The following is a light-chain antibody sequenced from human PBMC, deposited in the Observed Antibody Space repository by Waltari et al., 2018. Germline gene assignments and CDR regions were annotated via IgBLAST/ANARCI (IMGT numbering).Light chain of an antibody. Sequence: SSVLTQPPSVPVAPGPTATITCGGTNTGSKSVHWHQQKPGQAPVLVVYDDDVRPPGIPERISGSNSANTASLTINRVEVGDEAAYFCQVWDNYADLVIFGGGTKLTVL. V-gene: IGLV3-21*02. CDR1: NTGSKS. CDR2: DDD. J-gene: IGLJ2*01. CDR3: QVWDNYADLVI.